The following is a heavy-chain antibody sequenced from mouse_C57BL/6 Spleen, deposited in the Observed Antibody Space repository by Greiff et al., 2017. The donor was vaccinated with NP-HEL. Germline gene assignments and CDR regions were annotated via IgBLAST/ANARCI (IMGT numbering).Heavy chain of an antibody. CDR1: GYTFTSYD. D-gene: IGHD1-1*01. V-gene: IGHV1-85*01. CDR2: IYPRDGST. J-gene: IGHJ2*01. Sequence: QVQLQQSGPELVKPGASVKLSCKASGYTFTSYDLNWVKQRPGQGLEWIGWIYPRDGSTKYNEKFKGKATLTVDTSSSTAYMELHSLTSEDSAVYFCARSGTVVGYYFDYWGQGTTLTVSS. CDR3: ARSGTVVGYYFDY.